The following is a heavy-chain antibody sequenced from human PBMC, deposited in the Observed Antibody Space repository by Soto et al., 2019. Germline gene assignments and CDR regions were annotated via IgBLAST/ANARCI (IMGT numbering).Heavy chain of an antibody. Sequence: PGGSLRLSCAASGFTFSSYEMNWVRQAPGKGLEWGSYISSSGSTIYYADSVKGRFTISRDNAKNSLYLQMNSLRAEDTAVYYCAREDCSSTSCYTRGGMDVWGQGTTVTVSS. V-gene: IGHV3-48*03. J-gene: IGHJ6*02. CDR3: AREDCSSTSCYTRGGMDV. CDR1: GFTFSSYE. CDR2: ISSSGSTI. D-gene: IGHD2-2*02.